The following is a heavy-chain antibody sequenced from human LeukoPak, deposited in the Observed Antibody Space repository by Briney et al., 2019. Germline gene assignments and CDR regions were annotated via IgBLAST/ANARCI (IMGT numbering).Heavy chain of an antibody. Sequence: PSETLSLTCTVSGGSISSYYWSWIRQPPGKELEWIGHISYSGSTNYNPSFKSRVTISVDTSKNQFSLNLSSVTAADTAVYYCARPSRTGSGWDAFDIWGQGTMVTVSS. D-gene: IGHD3-3*01. CDR1: GGSISSYY. CDR2: ISYSGST. V-gene: IGHV4-59*08. CDR3: ARPSRTGSGWDAFDI. J-gene: IGHJ3*02.